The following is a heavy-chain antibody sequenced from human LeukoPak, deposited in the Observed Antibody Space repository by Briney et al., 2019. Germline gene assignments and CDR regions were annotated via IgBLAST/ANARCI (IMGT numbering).Heavy chain of an antibody. Sequence: SQTLSLTCTVSGGSISSGSYYWSWIRQPPGKGLEWIGEINHSGSTNYNPSLKSRVTISVDTSKNQFSLKLSSVTAADTAVYYCAREGIAVAGRFDPWGQGILVTVSS. V-gene: IGHV4-39*07. J-gene: IGHJ5*02. CDR1: GGSISSGSYY. CDR3: AREGIAVAGRFDP. D-gene: IGHD6-19*01. CDR2: INHSGST.